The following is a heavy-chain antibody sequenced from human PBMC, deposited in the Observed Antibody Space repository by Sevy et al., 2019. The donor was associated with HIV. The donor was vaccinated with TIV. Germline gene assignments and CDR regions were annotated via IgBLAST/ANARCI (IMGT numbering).Heavy chain of an antibody. J-gene: IGHJ5*02. Sequence: GGSLRLSCAASGFTFSDYYMGWFRHAPGKGLEWVSYISSSGALVFYADSVEGRFTISRDNAKNSMFLQMNSLRDEDTAIYYCARAGDDYCTESDCNKNWFDPWGQGTLVTVSS. CDR2: ISSSGALV. CDR1: GFTFSDYY. D-gene: IGHD2-8*02. CDR3: ARAGDDYCTESDCNKNWFDP. V-gene: IGHV3-11*01.